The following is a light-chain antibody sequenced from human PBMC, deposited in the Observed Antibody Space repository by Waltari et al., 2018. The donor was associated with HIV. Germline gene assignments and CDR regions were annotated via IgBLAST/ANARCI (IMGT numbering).Light chain of an antibody. Sequence: QSALPQPPSVSGSPCQSVTISCTGTSRDFGRYSRVTWYQQPPGTAPKRMIYEVGNRPSGVPHRFSGSKSGNTASLTISGLQAEDEADYYCSSYTSSSTWVFGGGTKLTVL. V-gene: IGLV2-18*02. CDR1: SRDFGRYSR. CDR3: SSYTSSSTWV. CDR2: EVG. J-gene: IGLJ2*01.